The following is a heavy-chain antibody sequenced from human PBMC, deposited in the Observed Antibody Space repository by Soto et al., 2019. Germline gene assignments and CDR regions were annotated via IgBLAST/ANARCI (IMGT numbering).Heavy chain of an antibody. V-gene: IGHV1-18*01. J-gene: IGHJ3*02. CDR3: GTDGPADRAFDI. CDR2: ISAYNGNT. CDR1: GYTFTSYG. Sequence: ASVKVSCKASGYTFTSYGISWVRQAPGQGLEWMGWISAYNGNTNYAQKLQGRVTMTTDTSKSPAYMELRRLSSDDTAVYYCGTDGPADRAFDIWRQGTMV.